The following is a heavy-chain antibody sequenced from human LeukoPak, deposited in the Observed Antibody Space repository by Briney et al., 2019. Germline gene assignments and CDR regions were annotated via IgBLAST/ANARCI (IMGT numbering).Heavy chain of an antibody. CDR1: GASITSYF. Sequence: SETLSLTCTVSGASITSYFWSWIRQPPGKGLEWIGYVYYTGSTNYNPSLKSRVTMSVDTSNNQFSLKLSSVTAADTAVYYCARPARTSGWVMFDCWGQGTLVTVS. D-gene: IGHD6-19*01. CDR2: VYYTGST. J-gene: IGHJ4*02. CDR3: ARPARTSGWVMFDC. V-gene: IGHV4-59*01.